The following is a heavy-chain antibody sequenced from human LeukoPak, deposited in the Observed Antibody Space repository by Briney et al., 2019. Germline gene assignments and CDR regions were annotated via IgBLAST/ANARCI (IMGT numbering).Heavy chain of an antibody. Sequence: EPLTLPCAVYGGPFSGYYWLWLRQPPGKGLEWIGDINHSGSTNYNPSLKSRVDISVDTSKRQCSVTLSSVTAANTAVYYNARAAVAATRHSPGRYYYYGMDVWGKGTTVTVSS. J-gene: IGHJ6*04. CDR3: ARAAVAATRHSPGRYYYYGMDV. D-gene: IGHD6-25*01. CDR2: INHSGST. CDR1: GGPFSGYY. V-gene: IGHV4-34*01.